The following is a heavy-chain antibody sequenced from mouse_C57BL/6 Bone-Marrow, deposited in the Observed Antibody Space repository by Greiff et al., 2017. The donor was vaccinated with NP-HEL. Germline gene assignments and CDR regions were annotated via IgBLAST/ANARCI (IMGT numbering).Heavy chain of an antibody. D-gene: IGHD2-12*01. CDR1: GFNIKDDY. CDR2: IDPENGDT. J-gene: IGHJ4*01. Sequence: EVQLQQSGAELVRPGASVKLSCTASGFNIKDDYMHWVKQRPEQGLEWIGWIDPENGDTEYASKFQGKATITVDTSSNTAYLQLSSLTSEDTAVYYCTHSSSYAMDYWGQGTSVTVSS. CDR3: THSSSYAMDY. V-gene: IGHV14-4*01.